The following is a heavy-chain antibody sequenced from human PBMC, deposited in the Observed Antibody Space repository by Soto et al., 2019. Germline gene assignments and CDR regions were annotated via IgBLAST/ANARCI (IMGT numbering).Heavy chain of an antibody. D-gene: IGHD6-13*01. CDR1: GFTFDDYS. Sequence: PXGSLRLSCAASGFTFDDYSMHWVRQVPGKGLDWVSGINLNSGSIGYGDSVKGRFAISRDNAKNSLHLQMNSLSAEDTAFYYCVKDESINWYSGHFRHWGQGTLVTVSS. CDR3: VKDESINWYSGHFRH. V-gene: IGHV3-9*01. J-gene: IGHJ1*01. CDR2: INLNSGSI.